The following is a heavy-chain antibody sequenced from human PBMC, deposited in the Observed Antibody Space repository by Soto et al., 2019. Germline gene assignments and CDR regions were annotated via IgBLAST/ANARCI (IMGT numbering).Heavy chain of an antibody. Sequence: PSETLSLTCAVYGGSFSGYYWSWIRQPPGKGLEWIGEINHSGSTNYNPSLKSRVTISVDTSKNQFSLKLSSVTAADTAVYYCARGRITMVRGVIIKGAYYYYGMDVWGQGTTVNVS. CDR2: INHSGST. D-gene: IGHD3-10*01. CDR3: ARGRITMVRGVIIKGAYYYYGMDV. CDR1: GGSFSGYY. J-gene: IGHJ6*02. V-gene: IGHV4-34*01.